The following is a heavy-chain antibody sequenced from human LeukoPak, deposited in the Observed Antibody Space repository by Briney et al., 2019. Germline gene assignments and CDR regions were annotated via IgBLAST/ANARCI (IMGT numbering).Heavy chain of an antibody. J-gene: IGHJ4*02. CDR1: GFTFSNHA. D-gene: IGHD3-10*02. Sequence: GGSLRLSCAASGFTFSNHAMHWVRQAPAKGLEWVTLVWYDGSRKYYADSVKGRFTISRDNAKNSLYLQMNSLRAEDTAVYYCARGTMFPYYFDYWGQGTLVTVSS. V-gene: IGHV3-33*01. CDR2: VWYDGSRK. CDR3: ARGTMFPYYFDY.